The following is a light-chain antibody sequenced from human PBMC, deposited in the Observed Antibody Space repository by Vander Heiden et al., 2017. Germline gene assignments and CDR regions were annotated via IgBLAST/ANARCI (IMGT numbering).Light chain of an antibody. CDR3: QQHSNWPLFT. CDR2: DAS. Sequence: EIVLTQSPATLSLSPGERATLSCRASQSVSSYLAWYQQKPGQAPRLLIYDASNRATGIPARFSGSGYGKDFTLTISSREPEDFAVYYCQQHSNWPLFTFGQGTKVDIK. V-gene: IGKV3-11*01. CDR1: QSVSSY. J-gene: IGKJ2*01.